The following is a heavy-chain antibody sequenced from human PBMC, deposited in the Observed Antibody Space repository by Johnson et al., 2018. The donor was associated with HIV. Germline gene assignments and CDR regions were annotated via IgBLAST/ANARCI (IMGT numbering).Heavy chain of an antibody. J-gene: IGHJ3*02. V-gene: IGHV3-30*02. CDR3: AKEVPVYSYGYYDAFDI. CDR1: GFTFSSYG. Sequence: QVQLVESGGGVVQPGGSLRLSCAASGFTFSSYGMHWVRQAPGKGLEWVAFLRYDGSNKYYADSVQGRFTISRDNSKNTLDLQMNSLRAEDTAVYYCAKEVPVYSYGYYDAFDIWGQGTMVTVAS. CDR2: LRYDGSNK. D-gene: IGHD5-18*01.